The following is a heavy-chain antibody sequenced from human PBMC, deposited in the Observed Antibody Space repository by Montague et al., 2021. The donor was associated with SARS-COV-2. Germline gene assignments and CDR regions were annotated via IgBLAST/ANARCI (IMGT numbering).Heavy chain of an antibody. CDR3: ARVPNGRHDN. Sequence: SETLSLTCTVSGGSVSSDTHNWAWIRQPPGKGLEWTASIFYKGNTYYNPSLRSRFTISINTSKNQFFLRVASVTAADTAVYYCARVPNGRHDNWGPGALVTVSS. D-gene: IGHD2-8*01. V-gene: IGHV4-39*01. J-gene: IGHJ4*02. CDR1: GGSVSSDTHN. CDR2: IFYKGNT.